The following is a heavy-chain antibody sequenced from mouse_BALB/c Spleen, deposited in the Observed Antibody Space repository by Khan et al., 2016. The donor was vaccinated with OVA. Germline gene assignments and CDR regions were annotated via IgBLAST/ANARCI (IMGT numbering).Heavy chain of an antibody. CDR1: GFTFTDYY. J-gene: IGHJ4*01. Sequence: EVELVESGGGLVQPGGSLRLSCATSGFTFTDYYMSWVRQPPGKALEWLGFIRNKANGYTTEYSASVKGRFTISRDNSQSILYLQMNTLRAEDSATYYCARDRWGIYYDFSAMDYWGQGTSVTVSS. CDR3: ARDRWGIYYDFSAMDY. V-gene: IGHV7-3*02. CDR2: IRNKANGYTT. D-gene: IGHD2-1*01.